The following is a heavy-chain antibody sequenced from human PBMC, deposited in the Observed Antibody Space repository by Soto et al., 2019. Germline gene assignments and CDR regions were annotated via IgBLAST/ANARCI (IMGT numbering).Heavy chain of an antibody. D-gene: IGHD2-2*01. Sequence: GGSLRLSCAASGFSFRDYYMSWIRQAPGKGLEWVSYIGSLTGNNIYYADSVKGRCTISRDNAKNSVYLQMNSLRAEDTAVYYCARDYHRLRIWGQGTMVTVSS. V-gene: IGHV3-11*01. CDR1: GFSFRDYY. J-gene: IGHJ3*02. CDR2: IGSLTGNNI. CDR3: ARDYHRLRI.